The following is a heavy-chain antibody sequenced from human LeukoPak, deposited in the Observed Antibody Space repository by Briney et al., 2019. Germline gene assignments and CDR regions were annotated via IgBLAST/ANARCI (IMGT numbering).Heavy chain of an antibody. CDR1: GFTFSSYG. CDR2: ISYDGSNK. CDR3: AKDHSSGIDY. Sequence: QPGGFLRLSCAASGFTFSSYGMHWVRQAPGKGLEWVAVISYDGSNKYYADSVKGRFTISRDNSKNTLYLQMNSLRAEDTAVYYCAKDHSSGIDYWGQGTLVTVSS. D-gene: IGHD3-10*01. V-gene: IGHV3-30*18. J-gene: IGHJ4*02.